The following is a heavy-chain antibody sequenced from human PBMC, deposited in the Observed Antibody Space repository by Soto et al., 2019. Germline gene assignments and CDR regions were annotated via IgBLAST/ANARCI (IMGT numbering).Heavy chain of an antibody. D-gene: IGHD2-2*01. J-gene: IGHJ4*02. V-gene: IGHV1-46*01. CDR1: GYIFASYY. Sequence: GASVKVSCKASGYIFASYYMHWVRQAPRQGLEWVGLINPSDGTTMYAQKFQGRVTMTGDTSTSTVYMELSSLRSGDTAVYYCARDPPSSIAVLPAAIEHYWGQGTLVTVSS. CDR3: ARDPPSSIAVLPAAIEHY. CDR2: INPSDGTT.